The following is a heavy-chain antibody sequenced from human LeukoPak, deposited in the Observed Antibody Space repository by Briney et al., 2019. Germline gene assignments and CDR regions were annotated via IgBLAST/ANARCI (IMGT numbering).Heavy chain of an antibody. J-gene: IGHJ5*02. CDR2: INPNSGGT. V-gene: IGHV1-2*02. CDR1: GYTLNGYY. CDR3: ARERRIVVVVAARNSWFDP. Sequence: GASVKVSCKASGYTLNGYYIHWVRQAPGQGLEWMAWINPNSGGTNYAQKFQGRVTMTRDTSISTAYMELSRLRSDDTAVYYCARERRIVVVVAARNSWFDPWGQGTLVTVSS. D-gene: IGHD2-15*01.